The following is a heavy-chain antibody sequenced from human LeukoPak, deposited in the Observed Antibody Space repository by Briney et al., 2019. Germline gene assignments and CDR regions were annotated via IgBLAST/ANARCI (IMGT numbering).Heavy chain of an antibody. Sequence: SVMVSCKASGGTFSSYAISWVRQAPGQGLEWMGRIIPILGIANYAQKFQGRVTITADKSTSAAYMELSSLRSEDTAVYYCASSYYYYYYGMDVWGQGTTVTVSS. J-gene: IGHJ6*02. CDR1: GGTFSSYA. CDR2: IIPILGIA. V-gene: IGHV1-69*04. CDR3: ASSYYYYYYGMDV.